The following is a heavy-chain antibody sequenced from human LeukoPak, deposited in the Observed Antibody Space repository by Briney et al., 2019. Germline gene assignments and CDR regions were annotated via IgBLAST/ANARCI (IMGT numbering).Heavy chain of an antibody. J-gene: IGHJ6*02. Sequence: SETLSLTCTVSGGSISTGGYYWGWIRQPPGKGLEWIGSIYYSGSTYYNPSLKSRVTISVDTSKNQFSLKLSSVTAADTAVYYCARGYYDFWSGYRYYGMDVWGQGTTVTVPS. CDR3: ARGYYDFWSGYRYYGMDV. CDR1: GGSISTGGYY. V-gene: IGHV4-39*07. D-gene: IGHD3-3*01. CDR2: IYYSGST.